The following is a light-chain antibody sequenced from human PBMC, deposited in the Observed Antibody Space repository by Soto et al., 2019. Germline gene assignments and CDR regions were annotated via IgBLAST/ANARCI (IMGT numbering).Light chain of an antibody. CDR1: SSDVGSYDY. V-gene: IGLV2-14*03. CDR2: DVN. Sequence: QPALTQPASVSGSPGQSITFSCTGTSSDVGSYDYVSWHQQHPGKAPKLIIYDVNNRPSGVPSRFSGSKSGNTASLTISGLQTEDEADYYCCAYSTSGTHVFGTGTKLTVL. CDR3: CAYSTSGTHV. J-gene: IGLJ1*01.